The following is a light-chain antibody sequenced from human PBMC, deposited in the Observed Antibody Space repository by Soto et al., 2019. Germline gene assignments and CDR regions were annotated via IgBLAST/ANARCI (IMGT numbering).Light chain of an antibody. CDR1: QDIRGA. V-gene: IGKV1-13*02. Sequence: AIQVTQSPSSLSASVGDRVTITCRASQDIRGALAWYQQKPGKAPKLLIYDVSTLESGVPSRFSGSGSGTEFTLPTSRLLPEDFVTYYCQHYNRCPLTSGHGTRLEIK. CDR2: DVS. J-gene: IGKJ5*01. CDR3: QHYNRCPLT.